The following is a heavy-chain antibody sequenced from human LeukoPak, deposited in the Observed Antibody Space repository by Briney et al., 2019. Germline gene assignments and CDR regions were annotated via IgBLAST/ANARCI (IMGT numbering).Heavy chain of an antibody. D-gene: IGHD4-17*01. Sequence: GRSLRLSCAASGFTFSSYAMHWVRQAPGKGLEWVAVISYDGSNKYYADSVKGRFTISRDNSKNTLYLQMNSLRAEDTAVYYCATAEATVTTLGYWGQGTLDTVSS. CDR2: ISYDGSNK. CDR3: ATAEATVTTLGY. J-gene: IGHJ4*02. CDR1: GFTFSSYA. V-gene: IGHV3-30-3*01.